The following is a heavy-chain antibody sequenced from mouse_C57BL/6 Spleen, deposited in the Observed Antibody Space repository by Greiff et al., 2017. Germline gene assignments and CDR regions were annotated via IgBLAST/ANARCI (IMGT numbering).Heavy chain of an antibody. CDR2: ILPGSGST. CDR1: GYTFTGYW. V-gene: IGHV1-9*01. D-gene: IGHD3-2*02. J-gene: IGHJ4*01. CDR3: SKSSGPTLRAMDY. Sequence: QVQLQQSGAELMKPGASVKLSCKATGYTFTGYWIEWVKQRPGHGLEWIGEILPGSGSTNYNEKFKGKATFTADTSANTAYMQLSSLTTEDSAIYYWSKSSGPTLRAMDYWGQGTSVTVSS.